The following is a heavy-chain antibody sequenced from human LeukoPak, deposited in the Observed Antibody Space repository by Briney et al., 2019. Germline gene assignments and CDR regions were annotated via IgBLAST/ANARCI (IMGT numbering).Heavy chain of an antibody. J-gene: IGHJ4*02. V-gene: IGHV3-74*01. Sequence: PGGSLRLSCAASGFTFSNSWMHWVRQAAGKGLGWVSRTHRDGRLTTYADSVKGRFTIAKDNAKNTVYLQMNSRRDEDTAVYYCSRNLGGDLHFWGQGTLVTVSS. CDR2: THRDGRLT. CDR1: GFTFSNSW. D-gene: IGHD2-21*02. CDR3: SRNLGGDLHF.